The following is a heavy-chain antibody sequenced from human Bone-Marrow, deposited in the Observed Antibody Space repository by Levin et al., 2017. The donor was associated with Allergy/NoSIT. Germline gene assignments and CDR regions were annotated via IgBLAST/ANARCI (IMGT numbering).Heavy chain of an antibody. Sequence: ASVKVSCKTSGYTFTRNGISWVRQAPGQGLEWVGWISGYNGNTDYEQKFQGRVTMTTDTSTSTAYMELRSLRSDDTAVYYCARGGRQDWFDPWGQGTLVTVSS. CDR2: ISGYNGNT. CDR1: GYTFTRNG. CDR3: ARGGRQDWFDP. D-gene: IGHD1-26*01. J-gene: IGHJ5*02. V-gene: IGHV1-18*01.